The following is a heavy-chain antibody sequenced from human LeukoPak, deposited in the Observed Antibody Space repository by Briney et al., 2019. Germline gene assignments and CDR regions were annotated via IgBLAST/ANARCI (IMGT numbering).Heavy chain of an antibody. J-gene: IGHJ4*02. D-gene: IGHD6-6*01. Sequence: PGGSLRLSCAASAFTFSSYEMNWVRQAPGKGLERVSYISSSGSTIYYADSVKGRFTISRDNAKNSLYLQMNSLRAEDTAVYYCARVVPYSSSYFDYWGQGTLVTVSS. CDR1: AFTFSSYE. CDR3: ARVVPYSSSYFDY. CDR2: ISSSGSTI. V-gene: IGHV3-48*03.